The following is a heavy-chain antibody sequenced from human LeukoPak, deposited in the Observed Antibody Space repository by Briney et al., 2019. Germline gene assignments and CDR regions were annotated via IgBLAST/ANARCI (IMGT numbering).Heavy chain of an antibody. CDR3: ARDLYDSGAYSSPIDY. CDR2: ISSSSSYI. Sequence: GGSLRLSCAASGFTFKNYGMNWVRQAPGKGLEWVSSISSSSSYIHSADSVKGRFTISRDNAKNSLYLQMNSLRAEDTAVYYCARDLYDSGAYSSPIDYWGQGTLVTVSS. CDR1: GFTFKNYG. D-gene: IGHD3-22*01. V-gene: IGHV3-21*01. J-gene: IGHJ4*02.